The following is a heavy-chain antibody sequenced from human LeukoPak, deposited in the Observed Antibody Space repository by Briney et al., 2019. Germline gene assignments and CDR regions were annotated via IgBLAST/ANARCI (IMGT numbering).Heavy chain of an antibody. CDR1: GFTFSSYG. CDR2: ISGSGGST. D-gene: IGHD3-10*01. V-gene: IGHV3-23*01. J-gene: IGHJ4*02. CDR3: AKKMVRGVISPDDY. Sequence: PGGSLRLSCAASGFTFSSYGMSWVRQAPGKGLEWVSAISGSGGSTYYADSVKGRFTISRDNSKNTLYLQMNSLRAEDTAVYYCAKKMVRGVISPDDYWGQGTLVTVSS.